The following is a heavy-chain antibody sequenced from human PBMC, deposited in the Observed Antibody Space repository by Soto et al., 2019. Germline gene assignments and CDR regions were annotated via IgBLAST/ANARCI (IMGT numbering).Heavy chain of an antibody. CDR3: ARGVDSWSGYLF. J-gene: IGHJ4*02. CDR2: IHHSGST. Sequence: SETLSLTCALYGGSFAGYYWRWIRHSPGKGLEWLGEIHHSGSTKYNPSLKSRVSLSVDTSTKQFSLKLNSVTAADRGVYYCARGVDSWSGYLFWGQGTPVTVSS. CDR1: GGSFAGYY. V-gene: IGHV4-34*01. D-gene: IGHD3-3*01.